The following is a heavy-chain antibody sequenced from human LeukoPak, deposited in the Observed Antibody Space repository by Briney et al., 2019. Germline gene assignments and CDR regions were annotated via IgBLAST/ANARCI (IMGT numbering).Heavy chain of an antibody. Sequence: SQTLSLTCTVSGGSISSGDYYWSWIRQPPGKGLEWIGYTYYSGSTYYNPSLKSRVTISVDTSKNQFSLKLSSVTAADTAVYYCARGRHYYDSSGYDAFDIWGQGTMVTVSS. V-gene: IGHV4-30-4*01. CDR2: TYYSGST. CDR3: ARGRHYYDSSGYDAFDI. D-gene: IGHD3-22*01. J-gene: IGHJ3*02. CDR1: GGSISSGDYY.